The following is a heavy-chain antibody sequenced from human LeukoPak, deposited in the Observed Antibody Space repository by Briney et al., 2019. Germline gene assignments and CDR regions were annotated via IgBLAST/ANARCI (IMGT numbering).Heavy chain of an antibody. J-gene: IGHJ3*02. D-gene: IGHD2-2*01. CDR1: GGSISSYY. CDR3: ARGHPSSTYDAFDI. V-gene: IGHV4-59*12. CDR2: IYYSGST. Sequence: PSETLSLTCTVSGGSISSYYWSWIRQPPGKGLEWIGYIYYSGSTNYNPSLKSRVTISVDTSKNQFSLKLSSVTAADTAVYYCARGHPSSTYDAFDIRDQGTMVTVSS.